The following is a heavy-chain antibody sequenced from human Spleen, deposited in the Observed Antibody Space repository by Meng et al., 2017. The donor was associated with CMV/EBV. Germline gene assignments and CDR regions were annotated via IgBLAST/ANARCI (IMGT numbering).Heavy chain of an antibody. CDR3: ARGGMVRGVIS. D-gene: IGHD3-10*01. CDR1: GGSFSGYY. V-gene: IGHV4-34*01. J-gene: IGHJ5*02. Sequence: GQLQQWGAGLLKPSETLSLTGAVYGGSFSGYYWSWIRQPPGKGLEWIGEINHSGSTNYNPSLKSRVTISVDTSKNQFSLKLSSVTAADTAVYYCARGGMVRGVISWGQGTLVTVSS. CDR2: INHSGST.